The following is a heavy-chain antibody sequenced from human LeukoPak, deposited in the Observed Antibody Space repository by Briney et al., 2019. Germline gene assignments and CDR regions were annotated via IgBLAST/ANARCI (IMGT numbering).Heavy chain of an antibody. CDR2: ISGSGGST. D-gene: IGHD2-2*01. CDR1: GFTFSSYA. CDR3: AKAGIVVVPAATFDY. V-gene: IGHV3-23*01. J-gene: IGHJ4*02. Sequence: GGSLRLSCAASGFTFSSYAMSWVRQAPGKGLEWVSAISGSGGSTYYADSVKGRFTISRDNSNNTLYLQMNSLRAEDTAVYYCAKAGIVVVPAATFDYWGQGTLVTVSS.